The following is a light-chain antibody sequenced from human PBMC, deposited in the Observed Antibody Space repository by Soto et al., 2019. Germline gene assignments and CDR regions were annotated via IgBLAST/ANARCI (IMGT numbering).Light chain of an antibody. CDR1: SSDVGLYDY. CDR2: AVS. Sequence: QSVLTQPASVSGSPGQSITISCNGTSSDVGLYDYVSWYQQHPGKAPQLMIYAVSNRPSGVSNRFSASKSGNTASLFISGLQAEDEADYYCSSYTSVSSYVFGSGTKVADL. CDR3: SSYTSVSSYV. V-gene: IGLV2-14*01. J-gene: IGLJ1*01.